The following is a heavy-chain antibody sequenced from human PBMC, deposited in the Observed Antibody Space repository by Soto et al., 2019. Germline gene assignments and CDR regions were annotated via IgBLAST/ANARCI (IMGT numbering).Heavy chain of an antibody. D-gene: IGHD1-26*01. V-gene: IGHV4-34*12. CDR3: ARQRPTDGRWEFANYYGMDV. Sequence: SETVSLTCAVYGGSFSAYYWSWVRQPPGKGLEWIGEIIHSESTKYNPSLKSRVTISVDTSKNQFSLKLSSVTAADTAVYYCARQRPTDGRWEFANYYGMDVWGQGTPVTAP. CDR2: IIHSEST. J-gene: IGHJ6*02. CDR1: GGSFSAYY.